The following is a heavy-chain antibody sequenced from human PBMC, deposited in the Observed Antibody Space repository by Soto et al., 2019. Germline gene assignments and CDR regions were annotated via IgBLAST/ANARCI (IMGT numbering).Heavy chain of an antibody. CDR2: INPSGGST. V-gene: IGHV1-46*03. Sequence: ASVKVSCKASGYTFTSYYMHWVRQAPGQGLEWMGIINPSGGSTSYAQKFQGRVTMTRDTSTSTVYMELSSLRSEDTAVYYCAREDLTPRDERDIAVAVPGDWGQGTLVTVSS. CDR3: AREDLTPRDERDIAVAVPGD. D-gene: IGHD6-19*01. CDR1: GYTFTSYY. J-gene: IGHJ4*02.